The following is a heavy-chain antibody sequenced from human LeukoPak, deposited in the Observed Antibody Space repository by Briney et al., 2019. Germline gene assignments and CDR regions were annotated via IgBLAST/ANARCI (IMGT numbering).Heavy chain of an antibody. J-gene: IGHJ5*02. CDR1: GYTFTSYG. D-gene: IGHD3-3*01. Sequence: ASGEVSCKASGYTFTSYGISWVRQAPGQGLEWMGWISAYNGNTNYAQKLQGRVTMTTDTSTSTAYMELRSLRSDDTAVYYCAREEGHYDFWSGYYILNWFDPWGQGTLVTVSS. V-gene: IGHV1-18*01. CDR3: AREEGHYDFWSGYYILNWFDP. CDR2: ISAYNGNT.